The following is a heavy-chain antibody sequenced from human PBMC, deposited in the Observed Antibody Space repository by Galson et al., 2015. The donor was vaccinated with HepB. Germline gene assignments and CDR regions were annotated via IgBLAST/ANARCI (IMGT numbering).Heavy chain of an antibody. J-gene: IGHJ3*02. D-gene: IGHD5-12*01. Sequence: SLRLSCAASGFTFSSYAMHWVRQAPGKGLEWVAVISYDGSNKYYADSVKGRFTISRDNSKNTPYLQMNSLGVGDQAVYYCARARGYSGYDFRRMAFDIWGQGTMVTVSS. CDR3: ARARGYSGYDFRRMAFDI. CDR1: GFTFSSYA. V-gene: IGHV3-30*04. CDR2: ISYDGSNK.